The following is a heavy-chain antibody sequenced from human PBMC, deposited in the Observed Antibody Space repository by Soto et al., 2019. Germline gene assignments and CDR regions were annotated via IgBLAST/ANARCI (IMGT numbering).Heavy chain of an antibody. CDR2: TSYDGSNN. V-gene: IGHV3-33*05. CDR1: GFTFRSYV. D-gene: IGHD3-16*01. Sequence: QVQLVESGGGVVQPGTSLRLSCVGSGFTFRSYVIHWVRQAPGKGLEWVALTSYDGSNNFYGDSVKGRFTISRHNSRNTVELQMDSPTFEDTARYYCARWGTTGGLDVWGQGTMVSVSS. CDR3: ARWGTTGGLDV. J-gene: IGHJ4*02.